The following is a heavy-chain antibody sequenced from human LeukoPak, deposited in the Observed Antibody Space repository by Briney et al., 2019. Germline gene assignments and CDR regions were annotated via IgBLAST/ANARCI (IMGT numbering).Heavy chain of an antibody. D-gene: IGHD3-22*01. CDR3: AKDFDYYDSSGYLLSV. Sequence: GGSLRLSCAASGFTFSSYAMSWVRQAPGKGLEWVSAISGSGGSTYYADSVKGRFTISRDNSKNTLYLQMHSLRAEDTAVYYCAKDFDYYDSSGYLLSVCGQGTLVTV. V-gene: IGHV3-23*01. CDR2: ISGSGGST. CDR1: GFTFSSYA. J-gene: IGHJ4*02.